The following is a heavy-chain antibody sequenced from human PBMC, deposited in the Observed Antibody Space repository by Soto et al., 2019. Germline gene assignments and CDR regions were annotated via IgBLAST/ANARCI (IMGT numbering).Heavy chain of an antibody. J-gene: IGHJ3*02. CDR2: ISSSSSTI. Sequence: GGSLRLSCAASGFTFSSYSMNWVRQAPGKGLEWVSYISSSSSTIYYADSVKGRFTISRDNAKNSLYLQMNSLRAEDTAVYYCARVTIVATTNDAFDIWGQGTMVTVSS. CDR1: GFTFSSYS. CDR3: ARVTIVATTNDAFDI. V-gene: IGHV3-48*01. D-gene: IGHD5-12*01.